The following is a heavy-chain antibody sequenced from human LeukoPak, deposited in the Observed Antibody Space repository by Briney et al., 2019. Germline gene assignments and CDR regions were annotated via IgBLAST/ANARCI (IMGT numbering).Heavy chain of an antibody. CDR2: IYSGGST. J-gene: IGHJ6*03. CDR3: ARAQWRTYSYYYMDV. Sequence: GESLTLSCAASGFTVSFNYMSWVRQAPGKGLEWISVIYSGGSTYYAHSVKGRFTISRDDSKNTLYLQMNSLRAEDTAIYYCARAQWRTYSYYYMDVWGKGTTVTVSS. CDR1: GFTVSFNY. V-gene: IGHV3-53*01. D-gene: IGHD6-19*01.